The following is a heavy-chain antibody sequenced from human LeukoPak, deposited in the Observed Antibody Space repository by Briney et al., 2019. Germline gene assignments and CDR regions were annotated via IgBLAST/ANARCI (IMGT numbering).Heavy chain of an antibody. V-gene: IGHV4-31*03. J-gene: IGHJ4*02. CDR3: ARAGNWNDFWY. D-gene: IGHD1-20*01. CDR1: GGSISSGGSY. CDR2: IYYSGST. Sequence: PSETLSLTCTVSGGSISSGGSYWSWIRQHPGKGLEWIGYIYYSGSTYYNPSLKSRVTISVDTSKNQFSLKLSSVTAADTAVYYCARAGNWNDFWYWGQGTLVTVSS.